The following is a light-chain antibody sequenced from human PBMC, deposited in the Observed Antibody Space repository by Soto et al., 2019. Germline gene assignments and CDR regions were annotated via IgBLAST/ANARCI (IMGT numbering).Light chain of an antibody. CDR3: QQYGSSPPLT. J-gene: IGKJ4*01. CDR2: GAS. CDR1: QSVSSSY. V-gene: IGKV3-20*01. Sequence: EFVLTQSPGTLSLSPGERATLSCRASQSVSSSYLAWYQQKPGQAPRILIYGASTRATGIPDRFSGSGSGTDVTITISRLEPEDFALYYCQQYGSSPPLTFGGGTKVEIK.